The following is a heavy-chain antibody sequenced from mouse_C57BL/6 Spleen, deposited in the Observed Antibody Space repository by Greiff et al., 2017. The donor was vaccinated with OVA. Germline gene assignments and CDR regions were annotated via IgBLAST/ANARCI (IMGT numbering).Heavy chain of an antibody. J-gene: IGHJ3*01. V-gene: IGHV3-6*01. CDR2: ISYDGSN. Sequence: EVQLQESGPGLVKPSQSLSLTCSVTGYSITSGYYWNWIRQFPGNKLGWMGYISYDGSNNYNPSLKNRISITRDTSKNQFFLKLNSVTTEDTATYYCAREILRSFAYWGQGTLVTVSA. CDR3: AREILRSFAY. CDR1: GYSITSGYY. D-gene: IGHD1-1*01.